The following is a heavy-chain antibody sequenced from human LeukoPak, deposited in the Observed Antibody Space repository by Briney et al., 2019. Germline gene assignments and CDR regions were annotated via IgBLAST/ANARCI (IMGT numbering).Heavy chain of an antibody. CDR3: ARAPLEDSGVGFLDS. CDR1: GYTFTGYY. J-gene: IGHJ4*02. D-gene: IGHD7-27*01. Sequence: ASVKVSCKASGYTFTGYYMHWVRQAPGQGLEWMGWINPNSGGTNYAQKFQGRVTMTRDTSISTAYMELSRLRSDDTAVYYCARAPLEDSGVGFLDSWGQGTLVTVSS. CDR2: INPNSGGT. V-gene: IGHV1-2*02.